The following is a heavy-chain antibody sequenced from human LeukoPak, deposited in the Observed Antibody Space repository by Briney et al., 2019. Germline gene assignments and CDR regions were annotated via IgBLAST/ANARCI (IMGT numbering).Heavy chain of an antibody. J-gene: IGHJ3*02. Sequence: GGSLRLSCAASGFTFSSYAMSWVRQAPGKGLEWVSAISGSGGSTYYADSVKGRFTISRDNSKNTLYLQMNSLRAEDTAVYYCVKRGRNTSPDNVDAFDMWGQGTVVTVSS. CDR3: VKRGRNTSPDNVDAFDM. CDR2: ISGSGGST. D-gene: IGHD2-2*01. CDR1: GFTFSSYA. V-gene: IGHV3-23*01.